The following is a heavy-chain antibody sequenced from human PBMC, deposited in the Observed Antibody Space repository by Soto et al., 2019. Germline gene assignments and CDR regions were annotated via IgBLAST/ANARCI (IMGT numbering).Heavy chain of an antibody. J-gene: IGHJ4*02. CDR1: GFTFSNAW. D-gene: IGHD2-2*01. V-gene: IGHV3-15*01. CDR3: TTGSGIVVVPALLDY. CDR2: IKSKTDAGTT. Sequence: GGSLRLSCAASGFTFSNAWMSWVRQAPGKGLEWVGRIKSKTDAGTTDYAAPVKGRFTISRDDSKNTLYLQMNSLKTEDTAVYYCTTGSGIVVVPALLDYWGQGTLVTVSS.